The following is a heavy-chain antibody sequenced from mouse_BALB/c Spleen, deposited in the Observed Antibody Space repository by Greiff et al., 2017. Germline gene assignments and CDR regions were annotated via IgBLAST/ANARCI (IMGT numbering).Heavy chain of an antibody. Sequence: QVQLQHSGAELVRPGTSVKVSCKASGYAFTNYLIEWVKQRPGQGLEWIGVINPGSGGTNYNEKFKGKATLTADKSSSTAYMQLSSLTSDDSAVYFCAREATGTGAMDYWGQGTSVTVSS. V-gene: IGHV1-54*01. CDR3: AREATGTGAMDY. J-gene: IGHJ4*01. CDR2: INPGSGGT. D-gene: IGHD4-1*02. CDR1: GYAFTNYL.